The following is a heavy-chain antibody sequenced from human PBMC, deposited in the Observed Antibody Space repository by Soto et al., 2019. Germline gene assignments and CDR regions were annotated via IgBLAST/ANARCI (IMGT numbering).Heavy chain of an antibody. D-gene: IGHD4-4*01. Sequence: PSETLSLTCTVSGGSVSRDSNFWSWIRQPPGKGLEWIGYIYYSGPSRYNPSLESRVTISIDSSKNQVSLTLTSVTAADTAVYYCAWGYSHYAHWGRGTLVTVSS. V-gene: IGHV4-61*01. CDR2: IYYSGPS. CDR1: GGSVSRDSNF. CDR3: AWGYSHYAH. J-gene: IGHJ4*02.